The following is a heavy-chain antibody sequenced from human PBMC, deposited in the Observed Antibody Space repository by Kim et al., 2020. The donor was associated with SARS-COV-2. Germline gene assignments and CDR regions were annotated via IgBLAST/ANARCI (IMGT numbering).Heavy chain of an antibody. D-gene: IGHD6-13*01. CDR3: AKSFSSSLDY. Sequence: GGSLRLSCAASGFTFDDYAMHWVRQAPGKGLEWVSGISWNSGSIGYADSVKGRFTMSRDNAKNSLYLQMNSLRAEDTALYYCAKSFSSSLDYWGQGTLVTVSS. CDR1: GFTFDDYA. CDR2: ISWNSGSI. V-gene: IGHV3-9*01. J-gene: IGHJ4*02.